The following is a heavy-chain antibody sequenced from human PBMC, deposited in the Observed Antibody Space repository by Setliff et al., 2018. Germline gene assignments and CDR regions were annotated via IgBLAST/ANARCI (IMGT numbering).Heavy chain of an antibody. CDR1: GFSFGSYG. CDR2: LFNDGINQ. CDR3: AKLVRGYVEALDN. J-gene: IGHJ4*02. D-gene: IGHD5-18*01. Sequence: GGSLRLSCAASGFSFGSYGMHWVRQAPGKGLEWVAVLFNDGINQYYAESVKGRFAISRDISKNTLYLQMNSLRAEDTAVYYCAKLVRGYVEALDNWGQGTLVTAPQ. V-gene: IGHV3-33*06.